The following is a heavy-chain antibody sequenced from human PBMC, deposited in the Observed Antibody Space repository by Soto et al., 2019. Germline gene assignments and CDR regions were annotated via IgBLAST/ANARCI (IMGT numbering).Heavy chain of an antibody. D-gene: IGHD3-10*01. J-gene: IGHJ3*01. CDR1: GFTFSSYG. CDR2: ISYDGSNK. CDR3: AKGRSGSYYIGPIGVDAFDF. Sequence: QVQLVESGGGVVQPGRSLRLSCAASGFTFSSYGMHWVRQAPGKGLEWVAVISYDGSNKDYADSVKGRFTISRDNSKNTLYLQMKSLRAEDTAVYYCAKGRSGSYYIGPIGVDAFDFWGQGTMVTVSS. V-gene: IGHV3-30*18.